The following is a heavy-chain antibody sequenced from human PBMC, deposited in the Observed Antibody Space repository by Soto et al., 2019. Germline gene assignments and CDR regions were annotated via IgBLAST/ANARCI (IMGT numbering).Heavy chain of an antibody. V-gene: IGHV1-3*05. CDR2: INAGIGNT. J-gene: IGHJ4*02. CDR1: GYTFTSYA. Sequence: QVQLVQSGAEEKKPGASVKVSCKASGYTFTSYAMSWVRPAPGQRLEWMGWINAGIGNTKYSEKCQGGVAMTRDTPASTADRELSSLRSEDTAVYYCASDQRIAFDYWGQGTLVTVSS. CDR3: ASDQRIAFDY. D-gene: IGHD6-25*01.